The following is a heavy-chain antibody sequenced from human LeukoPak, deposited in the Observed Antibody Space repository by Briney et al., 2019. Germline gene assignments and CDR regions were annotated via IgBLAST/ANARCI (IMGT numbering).Heavy chain of an antibody. Sequence: GESLKISCKGSGYSFTSYWIGWVRQMPGKGLEWMGIIYPGDSDTRYSPSFQGQVTISADKSISTAYLQWSSLKASDTAMYYCARSYYYDSSGYYDDYWGRGTLVTVSS. CDR1: GYSFTSYW. J-gene: IGHJ4*02. V-gene: IGHV5-51*01. D-gene: IGHD3-22*01. CDR2: IYPGDSDT. CDR3: ARSYYYDSSGYYDDY.